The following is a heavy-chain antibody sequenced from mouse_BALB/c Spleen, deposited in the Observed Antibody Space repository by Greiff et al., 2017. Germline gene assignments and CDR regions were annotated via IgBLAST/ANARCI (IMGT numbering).Heavy chain of an antibody. Sequence: QVQLQQSGAELVKPGASVTLSCKASGYTFTSYWMHWVKQRPGQGLEWIGEINPSNGRTNYNEKFTSKATLTVDKSSSTAYMQLSSLTSEDSAVYYCARAVSGTCFDYWGRGTPLTVSA. CDR3: ARAVSGTCFDY. CDR2: INPSNGRT. J-gene: IGHJ2*01. CDR1: GYTFTSYW. D-gene: IGHD4-1*01. V-gene: IGHV1S81*02.